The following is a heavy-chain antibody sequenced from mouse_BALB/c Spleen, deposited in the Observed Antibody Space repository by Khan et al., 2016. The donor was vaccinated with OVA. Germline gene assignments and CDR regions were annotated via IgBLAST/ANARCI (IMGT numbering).Heavy chain of an antibody. V-gene: IGHV2-3*01. CDR1: GFSLTSYG. J-gene: IGHJ4*01. CDR3: AKELPFAMDY. CDR2: IWGDGST. D-gene: IGHD1-1*01. Sequence: QVQLKESGPGLVAPSQSLSITCTVSGFSLTSYGVSWVRQPPGKGLEWLGVIWGDGSTNYHSVLRSRLSIRKDNSKSQVFLTLNSLQSDDTATYCCAKELPFAMDYWGQGTSVTVSS.